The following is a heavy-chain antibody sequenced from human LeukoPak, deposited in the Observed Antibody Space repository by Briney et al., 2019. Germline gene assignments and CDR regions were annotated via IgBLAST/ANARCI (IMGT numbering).Heavy chain of an antibody. J-gene: IGHJ4*02. D-gene: IGHD3-16*01. Sequence: PSETLSLTCTVSGGSISSYYWSWNRQPPGKELEWIGNIYYSGSTNYNPSLKSRVTISVDTSKNQFSLKLSSVTAADTAVYYCARQHQGDCVWGSPADYYFDYWGQGTLVTVSS. CDR2: IYYSGST. V-gene: IGHV4-59*08. CDR1: GGSISSYY. CDR3: ARQHQGDCVWGSPADYYFDY.